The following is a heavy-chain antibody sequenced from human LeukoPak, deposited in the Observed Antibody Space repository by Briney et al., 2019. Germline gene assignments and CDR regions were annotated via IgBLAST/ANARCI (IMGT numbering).Heavy chain of an antibody. CDR1: GGSISSYY. J-gene: IGHJ3*02. V-gene: IGHV4-4*09. D-gene: IGHD3-22*01. CDR2: IYNSGST. CDR3: ASATYYYDSSGYYSGNDAFDI. Sequence: SETLSLTCTVSGGSISSYYWSWIRQPPGEGLEWIGYIYNSGSTNYNPSLKSRVTISVDTSKNQFSLKLSSVTAADTAVYYCASATYYYDSSGYYSGNDAFDIWGQGTMVTVSS.